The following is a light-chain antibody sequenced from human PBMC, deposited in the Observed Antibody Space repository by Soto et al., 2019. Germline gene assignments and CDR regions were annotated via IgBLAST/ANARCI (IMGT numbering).Light chain of an antibody. CDR3: QQYGSSGT. CDR2: GAS. J-gene: IGKJ1*01. V-gene: IGKV3-20*01. Sequence: EMVLSPSSGSLSLSPGETATLSCRASQRVSANYLAWYQRKPGQAPRLLIYGASNRATGTPDRFSGSGSGTDFTLTISRLEPEDFAVYYCQQYGSSGTFGQGTKVEIK. CDR1: QRVSANY.